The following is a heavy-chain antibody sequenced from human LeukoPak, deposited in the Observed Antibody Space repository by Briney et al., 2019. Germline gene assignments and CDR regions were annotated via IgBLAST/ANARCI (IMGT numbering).Heavy chain of an antibody. CDR3: ARGIRNYYESSGYYGNDAFDI. Sequence: GASVKVSCKASGYTFTSYYMHWVRQAPGQGLEWMGIINPSGGSTSYAQKFQGRVTMTRDTSTSTVYMELSSLRSEDTAVYYCARGIRNYYESSGYYGNDAFDIWGQGTMVTVSS. V-gene: IGHV1-46*01. D-gene: IGHD3-22*01. CDR2: INPSGGST. J-gene: IGHJ3*02. CDR1: GYTFTSYY.